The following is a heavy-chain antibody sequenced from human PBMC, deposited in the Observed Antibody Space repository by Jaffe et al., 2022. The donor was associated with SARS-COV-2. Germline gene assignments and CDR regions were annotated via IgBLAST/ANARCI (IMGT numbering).Heavy chain of an antibody. CDR1: GGSISSYY. Sequence: QVQLQESGPGLVKPSETLSLTCTVSGGSISSYYWSWIRQPPGKGLEWIGYIHYTGSTNYNPSLKSRVTISVDTSKNQFSLKLSSVTAADTAVYYCARRARGDYGDYANDYWGQGTLVTVSS. D-gene: IGHD4-17*01. V-gene: IGHV4-59*08. CDR3: ARRARGDYGDYANDY. CDR2: IHYTGST. J-gene: IGHJ4*02.